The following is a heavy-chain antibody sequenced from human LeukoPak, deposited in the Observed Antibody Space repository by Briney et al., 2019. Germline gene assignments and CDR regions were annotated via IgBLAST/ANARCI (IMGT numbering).Heavy chain of an antibody. CDR3: ARARRYGDYQYDP. J-gene: IGHJ5*02. D-gene: IGHD4-17*01. CDR1: GGSISSGDYY. V-gene: IGHV4-30-4*01. Sequence: SQTLSLTCTVSGGSISSGDYYWSWIRQPPGKGLEWIGYIYYSGSTYYNPSLKSRVTISVDTSKNQFSLKLSSVTAADTAVYYCARARRYGDYQYDPWGQGTLVTVSS. CDR2: IYYSGST.